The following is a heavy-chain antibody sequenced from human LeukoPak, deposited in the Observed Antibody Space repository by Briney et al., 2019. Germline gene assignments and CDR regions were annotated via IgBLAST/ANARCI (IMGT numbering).Heavy chain of an antibody. CDR1: GFTFSSFT. D-gene: IGHD1-7*01. V-gene: IGHV3-23*01. CDR3: AKANGITGTTYWYFDL. CDR2: YNGGNDGT. Sequence: GGSLRLSCAASGFTFSSFTMSWVRQAPEKGLEWLSVYNGGNDGTYYADSVKGRFTISRDNSKNTLYLQLNSLRTEDTAVYYCAKANGITGTTYWYFDLWGRGTLVTVSS. J-gene: IGHJ2*01.